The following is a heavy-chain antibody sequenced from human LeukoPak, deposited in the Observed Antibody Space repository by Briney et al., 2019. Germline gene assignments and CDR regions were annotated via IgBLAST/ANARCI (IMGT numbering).Heavy chain of an antibody. Sequence: GGSLRLSCSASGFTFSSYAMHWVRQAPGKGLEWVAVISYDGNNKYYADSVKGRFTISRDNSKNTLFLQMNSLRAEDTAIYYCAKYGPQDSGSSHFDYWGQGALVTVSS. CDR3: AKYGPQDSGSSHFDY. V-gene: IGHV3-30*04. J-gene: IGHJ4*02. CDR2: ISYDGNNK. D-gene: IGHD1-26*01. CDR1: GFTFSSYA.